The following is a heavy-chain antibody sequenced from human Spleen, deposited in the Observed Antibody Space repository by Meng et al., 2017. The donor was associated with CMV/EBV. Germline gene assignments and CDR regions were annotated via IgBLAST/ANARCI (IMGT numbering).Heavy chain of an antibody. CDR1: GFTFSSYS. V-gene: IGHV3-7*03. Sequence: GGSLRLSCAASGFTFSSYSMNWVRQAPGKGLEWVANIKQDGSEKYYVDSVKGRFTISRDNSRNTLYLQMSSLRAEDTAVYYCAKESSGWRNFDYWGQGTLVTVSS. CDR2: IKQDGSEK. D-gene: IGHD6-19*01. J-gene: IGHJ4*02. CDR3: AKESSGWRNFDY.